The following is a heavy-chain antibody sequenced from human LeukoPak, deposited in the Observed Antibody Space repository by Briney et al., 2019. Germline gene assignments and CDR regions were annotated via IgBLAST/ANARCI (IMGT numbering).Heavy chain of an antibody. V-gene: IGHV3-30*04. D-gene: IGHD4-17*01. CDR2: ISYDGSNK. CDR3: AKDLDGDPEY. CDR1: GFTFSSYA. J-gene: IGHJ4*02. Sequence: GGSLRLSCAASGFTFSSYAMHWVRQAPGKGLEWVAVISYDGSNKYYADSVKGRFTISRDNSKNTVYLQMNSLRAEDTAVYYCAKDLDGDPEYWGQGTLVTVSS.